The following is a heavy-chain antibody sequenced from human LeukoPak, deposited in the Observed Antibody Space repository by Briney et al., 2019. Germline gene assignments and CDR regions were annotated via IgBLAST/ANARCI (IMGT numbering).Heavy chain of an antibody. V-gene: IGHV3-48*01. CDR1: GFTFSDYS. Sequence: GGSLRLSCAASGFTFSDYSMNRVRQAPGKGLEWLSYIGIDSGNTNYADSVEGRFTISGDKAKNSLYLQMNSLRVEDTAVYYCARDYKYAFDNWGQGTLVTVSS. D-gene: IGHD5-24*01. J-gene: IGHJ4*02. CDR3: ARDYKYAFDN. CDR2: IGIDSGNT.